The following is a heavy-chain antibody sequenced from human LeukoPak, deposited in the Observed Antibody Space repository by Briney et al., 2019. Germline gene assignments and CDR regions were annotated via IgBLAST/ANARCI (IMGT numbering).Heavy chain of an antibody. Sequence: GASVKVSCKSSGYTFTSYDINRVRQATGQGLEWMGWMNPNSGNTAYAQKFQGRVTNTRNTSISTAYMELSNLRSEDRAVYYGARSGYFGAFDIWGQGTMVTVSS. CDR2: MNPNSGNT. CDR3: ARSGYFGAFDI. D-gene: IGHD3-3*01. V-gene: IGHV1-8*03. CDR1: GYTFTSYD. J-gene: IGHJ3*02.